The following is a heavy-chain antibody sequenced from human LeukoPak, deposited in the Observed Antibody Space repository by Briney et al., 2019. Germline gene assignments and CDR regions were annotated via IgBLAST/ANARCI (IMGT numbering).Heavy chain of an antibody. CDR2: IYPGDSDT. D-gene: IGHD3-10*01. CDR3: ARHGGYYGSGKDWFDP. J-gene: IGHJ5*02. CDR1: GGPISSYY. Sequence: ETLSLTCTVSGGPISSYYWSWIRQPPGKGLEWMGIIYPGDSDTRYSPSFQGQVTISADKSISTAYLQWSDLKASDTAMYYCARHGGYYGSGKDWFDPWGQGTLVTVSS. V-gene: IGHV5-51*01.